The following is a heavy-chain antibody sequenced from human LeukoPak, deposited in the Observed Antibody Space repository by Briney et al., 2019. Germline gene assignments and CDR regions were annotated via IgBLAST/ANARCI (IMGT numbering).Heavy chain of an antibody. J-gene: IGHJ4*02. CDR2: INHSGST. CDR1: GGSFSGYY. Sequence: SETLSLTCAVYGGSFSGYYWSWIRQPPGKGLEWIGEINHSGSTNYNPSLKSRVTISVDTSKNQFSLKLSSVTAADTAVYYCAISGSYDFWSGFIDWGQGTLVTVSS. CDR3: AISGSYDFWSGFID. V-gene: IGHV4-34*01. D-gene: IGHD3-3*01.